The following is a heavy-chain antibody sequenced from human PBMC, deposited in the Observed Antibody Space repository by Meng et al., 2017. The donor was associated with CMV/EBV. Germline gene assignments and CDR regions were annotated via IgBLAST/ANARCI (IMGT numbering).Heavy chain of an antibody. J-gene: IGHJ4*02. D-gene: IGHD5-24*01. CDR1: GGSISSSSYY. CDR3: ARLGDGYNSGYFDY. CDR2: IYYSGST. Sequence: SETLSLTCTVSGGSISSSSYYWGWIRQPPGKGLEWIGSIYYSGSTYYNPSLKSRVTISVDTSKNQFSLKLSSVTAADTAVCYCARLGDGYNSGYFDYWGQGTLVTVSS. V-gene: IGHV4-39*01.